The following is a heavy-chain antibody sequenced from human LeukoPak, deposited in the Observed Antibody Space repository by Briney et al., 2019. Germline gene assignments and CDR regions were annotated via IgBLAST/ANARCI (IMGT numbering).Heavy chain of an antibody. CDR2: ISGTGTSR. D-gene: IGHD3-22*01. J-gene: IGHJ3*02. Sequence: GGSLRLSCAASGFTFSSYAMSWVRQAPGQGPEWVSAISGTGTSRLYADSVRGRFTISRDSSKNTLYLQMSSLRAEDTALYYCAKDYSDIIGPSRGAFDIWGQGTMVTVSS. CDR3: AKDYSDIIGPSRGAFDI. CDR1: GFTFSSYA. V-gene: IGHV3-23*01.